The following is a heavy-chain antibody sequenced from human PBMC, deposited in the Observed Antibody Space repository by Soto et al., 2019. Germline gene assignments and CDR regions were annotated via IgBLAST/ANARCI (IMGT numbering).Heavy chain of an antibody. CDR2: IIPILGIA. V-gene: IGHV1-69*02. CDR3: AGEGPPHP. D-gene: IGHD3-10*01. CDR1: GGTFSSYT. Sequence: QVQLVQSGAEVKKPGSSVKVSCKASGGTFSSYTISWVRQAPGQGLEWMGRIIPILGIANYAQKFQGRVTITADKSTSTAYMGLSSLGAEDTAVYYCAGEGPPHPWGQGTLVIFSS. J-gene: IGHJ5*02.